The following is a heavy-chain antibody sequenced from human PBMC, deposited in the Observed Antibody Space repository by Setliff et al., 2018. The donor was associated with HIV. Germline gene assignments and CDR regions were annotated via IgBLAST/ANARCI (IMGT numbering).Heavy chain of an antibody. V-gene: IGHV3-30*02. CDR3: AKNLFSSRWSPLDY. CDR1: GFSFRNFG. Sequence: GGSLRLSCAASGFSFRNFGMHWVRQAPGKGLEWVTFIRYDESDKDYADSVKGRFTISRDNSKNTLYLQMNSLRSEDSAVYYCAKNLFSSRWSPLDYWGQGTLVTVSS. J-gene: IGHJ4*02. CDR2: IRYDESDK. D-gene: IGHD6-13*01.